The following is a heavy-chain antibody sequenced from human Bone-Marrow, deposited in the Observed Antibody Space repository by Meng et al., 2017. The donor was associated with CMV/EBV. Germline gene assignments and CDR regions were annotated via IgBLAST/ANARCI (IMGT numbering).Heavy chain of an antibody. CDR2: IRYDGSNK. Sequence: GESLKISCAASGFTFSSYGMHWVRQAPGKGLEWVAFIRYDGSNKYYADSVKGRFTISRDNAKNSLYLQMNSLRAEDTAVYYCASYDYGGNRIFDYWGQGTLVTVSS. CDR1: GFTFSSYG. V-gene: IGHV3-30*02. J-gene: IGHJ4*02. D-gene: IGHD4-23*01. CDR3: ASYDYGGNRIFDY.